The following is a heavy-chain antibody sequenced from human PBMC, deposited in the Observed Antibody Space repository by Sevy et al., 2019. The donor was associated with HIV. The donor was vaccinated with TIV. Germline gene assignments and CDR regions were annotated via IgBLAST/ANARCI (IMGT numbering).Heavy chain of an antibody. Sequence: GGSLRLSCVASGFTLRTYAMNWVRQAPGKGLKWVSTIFKSGDVTNYADSVKGRFTISRDNAKNSLYLQMSSLRAEDTAVYYCARGVGSYGDYSSYYYYGMDVWGQGTTVTVSS. J-gene: IGHJ6*02. D-gene: IGHD4-17*01. CDR2: IFKSGDVT. CDR1: GFTLRTYA. V-gene: IGHV3-21*01. CDR3: ARGVGSYGDYSSYYYYGMDV.